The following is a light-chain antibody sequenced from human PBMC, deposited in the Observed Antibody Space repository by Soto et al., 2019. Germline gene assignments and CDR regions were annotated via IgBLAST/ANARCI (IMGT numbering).Light chain of an antibody. Sequence: QSVLTQPPSVSAAPRQRVTISCSGSSSNIGNNAVNWYQQLPGKAPKLLIYYDDLLPSGVSDRFSGSKSGTSASLAISGLQSEDEADYYCAAWDDSLNGVLFGGGTTLTVL. V-gene: IGLV1-36*01. CDR1: SSNIGNNA. CDR2: YDD. CDR3: AAWDDSLNGVL. J-gene: IGLJ2*01.